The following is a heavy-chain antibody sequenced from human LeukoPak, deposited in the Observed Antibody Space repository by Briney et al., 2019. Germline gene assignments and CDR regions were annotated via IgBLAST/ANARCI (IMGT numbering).Heavy chain of an antibody. CDR1: GYRFSSYW. CDR2: IYPGDSDA. J-gene: IGHJ4*02. CDR3: ARLSSSWLAVDS. V-gene: IGHV5-51*01. Sequence: PGESLKISCQCSGYRFSSYWIGWVRQLPGKGLEWMGIIYPGDSDATYSPSFEGQVTISVDKSISTAYLQWSSLKASDTAMYYCARLSSSWLAVDSWGQGTLVTVSS. D-gene: IGHD6-13*01.